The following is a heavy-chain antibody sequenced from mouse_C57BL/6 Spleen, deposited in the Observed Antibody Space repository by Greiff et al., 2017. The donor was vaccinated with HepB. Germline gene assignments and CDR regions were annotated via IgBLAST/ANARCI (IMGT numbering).Heavy chain of an antibody. J-gene: IGHJ2*01. Sequence: QQSCKASGYTFTSYWMQWVKQRPGQGLEWIGEIDPSDSYTNYNQKFKGKATLTVDTSSSTAYMQLSSLTSEDSAVYYCARRGYYGPLDYWGQGTTLTVSS. CDR3: ARRGYYGPLDY. D-gene: IGHD1-1*01. CDR1: GYTFTSYW. V-gene: IGHV1-50*01. CDR2: IDPSDSYT.